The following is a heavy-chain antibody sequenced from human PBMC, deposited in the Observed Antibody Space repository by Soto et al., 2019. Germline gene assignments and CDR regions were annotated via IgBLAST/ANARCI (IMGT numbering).Heavy chain of an antibody. D-gene: IGHD1-26*01. Sequence: ASVKVSCKASGNTFRNYAIHWVRQAPGQSLEWMGWINAGNGNTKYSQKFQGRVTITRDTSASTAYMELSSLRSEDTAVYYCARGLGLYYFDYWGQGTLVTVSS. CDR2: INAGNGNT. CDR3: ARGLGLYYFDY. CDR1: GNTFRNYA. J-gene: IGHJ4*02. V-gene: IGHV1-3*01.